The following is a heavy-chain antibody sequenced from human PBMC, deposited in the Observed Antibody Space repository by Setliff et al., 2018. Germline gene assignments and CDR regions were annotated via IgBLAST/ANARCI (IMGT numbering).Heavy chain of an antibody. J-gene: IGHJ4*02. CDR3: ARDTGVRGQENTGYYGGGFAY. V-gene: IGHV7-4-1*02. D-gene: IGHD2-8*02. CDR1: GYTFTTYG. CDR2: INTNTGNP. Sequence: ASVKVSCKASGYTFTTYGINWVRQAPGQGLEWMGWINTNTGNPTYAQGFTGRFVFSLDTSVSTAYLQITSLKAEDTAVYYCARDTGVRGQENTGYYGGGFAYWGQGTLVTVSS.